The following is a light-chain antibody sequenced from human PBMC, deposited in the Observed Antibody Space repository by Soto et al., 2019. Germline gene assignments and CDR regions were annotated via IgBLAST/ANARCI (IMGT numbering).Light chain of an antibody. V-gene: IGLV1-51*01. CDR1: SSNIGNTY. CDR2: DNN. J-gene: IGLJ2*01. CDR3: GTWHSSLSAVV. Sequence: QSVLTQPPSVSAAPGQKVTISCSGSSSNIGNTYVSWDQQFPGTAPKLLIYDNNSRPSGIPDRFSGSKSGTSATLGITGLQTGDEADYYCGTWHSSLSAVVFGGGTQLTVL.